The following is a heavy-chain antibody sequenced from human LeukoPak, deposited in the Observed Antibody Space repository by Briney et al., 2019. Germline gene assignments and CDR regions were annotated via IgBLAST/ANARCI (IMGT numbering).Heavy chain of an antibody. Sequence: SETLSLTCTVSGGSISSGSYYWSWIRQPAGKGLEWIGRIYTSGSTNYNPSLKSRVTISVDTSKNQFPLKLSSVTAADTAVYYCARVPWGPGGRNYYDSSGYPRGAFDIWGQGTMVTVSS. CDR3: ARVPWGPGGRNYYDSSGYPRGAFDI. V-gene: IGHV4-61*02. D-gene: IGHD3-22*01. J-gene: IGHJ3*02. CDR2: IYTSGST. CDR1: GGSISSGSYY.